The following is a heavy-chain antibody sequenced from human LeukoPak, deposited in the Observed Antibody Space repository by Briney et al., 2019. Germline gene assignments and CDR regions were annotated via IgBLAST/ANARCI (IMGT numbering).Heavy chain of an antibody. Sequence: GALRLSCAASEFTFSSYSMNWVRQAPGKGLEWVSSISSSSYIYYADSVKGRFTISRDNAKNSLYLQMNSLRAEDTAVYYCARDNRGYCSGGSCYRIYYYYMDVWGKGTTVTVSS. CDR3: ARDNRGYCSGGSCYRIYYYYMDV. CDR1: EFTFSSYS. J-gene: IGHJ6*03. D-gene: IGHD2-15*01. CDR2: ISSSSYI. V-gene: IGHV3-21*01.